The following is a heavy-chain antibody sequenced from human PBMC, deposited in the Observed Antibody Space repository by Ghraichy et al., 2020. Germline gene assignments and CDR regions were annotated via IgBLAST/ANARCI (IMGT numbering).Heavy chain of an antibody. CDR3: ARWDMVRGVIIPLGP. CDR2: IYYSGST. Sequence: SETLSLTCTVSGGSISSSSYYWGWIRQPPGKGLEWIGSIYYSGSTYYNPSLKSRVTISVDTSKNQFSLKLSSVTAADTAVYYCARWDMVRGVIIPLGPWGQGTLVTVSS. D-gene: IGHD3-10*01. CDR1: GGSISSSSYY. J-gene: IGHJ5*02. V-gene: IGHV4-39*07.